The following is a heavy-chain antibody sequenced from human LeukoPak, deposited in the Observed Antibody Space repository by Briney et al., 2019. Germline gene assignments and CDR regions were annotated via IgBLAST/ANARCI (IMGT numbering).Heavy chain of an antibody. V-gene: IGHV4-61*05. Sequence: PSETLSLTCTVSGGSISSSSYYWGWIRQPPGKGLEWIGYIYYSGSTNYNPSLKSRVTISVDTSKNQFSLKLSSVTAADTAVYYCARGLSGSYGNNYYFDYWGQGTLVTVSS. D-gene: IGHD1-26*01. J-gene: IGHJ4*02. CDR3: ARGLSGSYGNNYYFDY. CDR1: GGSISSSSYY. CDR2: IYYSGST.